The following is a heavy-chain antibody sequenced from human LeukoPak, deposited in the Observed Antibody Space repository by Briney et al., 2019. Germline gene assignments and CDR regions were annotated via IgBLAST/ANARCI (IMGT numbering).Heavy chain of an antibody. CDR1: GYTFTSYA. D-gene: IGHD5-18*01. Sequence: ASVKVSCRASGYTFTSYAMNWVRQAPGQGLEWMGWINTNTGNPTYAQGFTGRFVFSLDTSVSTAYLQISSLKAEDTAVYYCARDRPWIGYSYGFDYWGQGTLVTVSS. CDR3: ARDRPWIGYSYGFDY. CDR2: INTNTGNP. V-gene: IGHV7-4-1*02. J-gene: IGHJ4*02.